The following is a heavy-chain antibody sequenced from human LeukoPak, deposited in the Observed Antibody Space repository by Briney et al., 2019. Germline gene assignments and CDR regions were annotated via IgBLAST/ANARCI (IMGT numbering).Heavy chain of an antibody. V-gene: IGHV4-30-2*01. Sequence: SQTLSLTCAVSGGSISSGGYSWSWIRQPPGKGLEWIGEINHSGSTNYNPSLKSRVTISVDTSKNQFSLKLSSVTAADTAVYYCARGGYSYGYAFDYWGQGTLVTVSS. CDR1: GGSISSGGYS. J-gene: IGHJ4*02. CDR2: INHSGST. D-gene: IGHD5-18*01. CDR3: ARGGYSYGYAFDY.